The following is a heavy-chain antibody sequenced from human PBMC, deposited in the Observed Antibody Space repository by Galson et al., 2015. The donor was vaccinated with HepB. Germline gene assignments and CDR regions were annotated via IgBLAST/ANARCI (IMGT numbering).Heavy chain of an antibody. D-gene: IGHD4-23*01. CDR3: ARGSDYGGNSVQDYFDY. CDR2: INPSGGST. CDR1: GYTFTSYY. V-gene: IGHV1-46*04. J-gene: IGHJ4*02. Sequence: SVKVSCKASGYTFTSYYMHWVRQAPGQGLEWMGIINPSGGSTSYAQKLQGRVTMTRDTSTSTVYMELSSLRFEDTAVYYCARGSDYGGNSVQDYFDYWGQGTLVTVSS.